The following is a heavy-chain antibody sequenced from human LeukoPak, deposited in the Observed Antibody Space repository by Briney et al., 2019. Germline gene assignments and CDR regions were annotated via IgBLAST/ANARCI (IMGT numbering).Heavy chain of an antibody. V-gene: IGHV3-48*02. CDR1: GFTFSSYS. D-gene: IGHD3-3*01. CDR2: ISSSSSTI. J-gene: IGHJ6*03. Sequence: GGSPRLSCAASGFTFSSYSMNWVRQAPGKGLEWVSYISSSSSTIYYADSVKGRFTISRDNAKNSLYLQMNSLRDEDTAVYYCARASYYDFWSGYSSDYYYYMDVWGKGTTVTVSS. CDR3: ARASYYDFWSGYSSDYYYYMDV.